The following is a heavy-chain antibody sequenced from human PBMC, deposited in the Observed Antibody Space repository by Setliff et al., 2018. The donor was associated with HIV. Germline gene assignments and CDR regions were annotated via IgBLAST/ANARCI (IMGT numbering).Heavy chain of an antibody. CDR2: IYFTGSS. CDR3: ARRMAAGTFDY. Sequence: SETLSLTCTVSGGSISTYYWSWIRQPPGKGLEWIGSIYFTGSSDNNPSLKSRVTMSVDTSKNQISLKLSSVTAADTAMYYCARRMAAGTFDYWGQGTLVTVSS. V-gene: IGHV4-59*12. J-gene: IGHJ4*02. CDR1: GGSISTYY. D-gene: IGHD6-13*01.